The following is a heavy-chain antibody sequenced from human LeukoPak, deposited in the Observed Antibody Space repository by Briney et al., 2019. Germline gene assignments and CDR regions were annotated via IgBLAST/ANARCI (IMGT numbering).Heavy chain of an antibody. Sequence: SETLSLTCAVYGESFSGYYWSWIRQPPGKGLEWIGEISHSGSTNYNPSLKSRVTISVDTSKNQFSLKLSSVTAADTAVYYCARRYCSSTSCYFSYYFDYWGQGTLVTVSS. CDR2: ISHSGST. CDR1: GESFSGYY. CDR3: ARRYCSSTSCYFSYYFDY. J-gene: IGHJ4*02. D-gene: IGHD2-2*01. V-gene: IGHV4-34*01.